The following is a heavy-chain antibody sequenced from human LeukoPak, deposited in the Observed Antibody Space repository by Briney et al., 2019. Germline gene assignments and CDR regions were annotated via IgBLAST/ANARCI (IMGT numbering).Heavy chain of an antibody. D-gene: IGHD5-24*01. CDR2: ISYDGSNK. Sequence: GGSLRLSCAASEFTFNDYGMSWVRQAPGKGLEWVAVISYDGSNKYCADSVKGRFTISRDNSKNTLYLQMDSLRAEDTAVYYCARGEDGYNLIGDYWGQGTLVTVSS. CDR1: EFTFNDYG. J-gene: IGHJ4*02. V-gene: IGHV3-30*03. CDR3: ARGEDGYNLIGDY.